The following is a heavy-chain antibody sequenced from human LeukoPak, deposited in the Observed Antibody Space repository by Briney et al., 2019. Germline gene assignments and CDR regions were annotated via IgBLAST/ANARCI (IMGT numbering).Heavy chain of an antibody. D-gene: IGHD1-14*01. CDR3: AKDFAGNRAVYYFDY. V-gene: IGHV3-30*02. J-gene: IGHJ4*02. Sequence: GSVKGRFTISRENAKNTLYLQMNSLRAEDTAVYYCAKDFAGNRAVYYFDYWGQGTLVTVSS.